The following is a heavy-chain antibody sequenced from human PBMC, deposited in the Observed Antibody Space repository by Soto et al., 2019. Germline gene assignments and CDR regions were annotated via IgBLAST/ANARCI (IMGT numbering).Heavy chain of an antibody. V-gene: IGHV1-2*02. CDR1: GYTFTASY. CDR3: VRDTGRSLASVRFDD. Sequence: QVQLVQSGAELKKPGASVKVSCKASGYTFTASYIHWVRQAPGQGLEWMGWINPDSGITNYARKCHGRLTLTLHTAISTAYMELNTLKSDDAALYYCVRDTGRSLASVRFDDWGQGTLVTVSS. D-gene: IGHD1-1*01. J-gene: IGHJ4*02. CDR2: INPDSGIT.